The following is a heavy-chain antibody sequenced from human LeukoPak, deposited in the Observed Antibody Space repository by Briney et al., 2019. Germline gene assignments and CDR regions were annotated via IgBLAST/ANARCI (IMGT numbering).Heavy chain of an antibody. V-gene: IGHV3-21*01. D-gene: IGHD5-12*01. J-gene: IGHJ5*02. CDR1: GFTFSSYS. CDR2: ISSSSSYI. Sequence: GGSLRLSCAAYGFTFSSYSMNRVRQAPGKGLEWVSSISSSSSYIYYADSVKGRFTISRDNAKNSLYLQMNSLRAEDTAVYYCARDRYSGYDQNWFDPWGQGTLVTVSS. CDR3: ARDRYSGYDQNWFDP.